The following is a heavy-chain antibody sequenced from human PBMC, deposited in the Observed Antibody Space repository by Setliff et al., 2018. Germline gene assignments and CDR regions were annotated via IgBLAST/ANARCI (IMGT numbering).Heavy chain of an antibody. Sequence: ASVKVSCKASGYTFSTYGLHWVRQAPGQGPGWMGMIITNTGKTSYAQKFQGRVTTTTDTSTGTGYMELRSLRSDDTAVYFCARFGGSCSSSSCYASDLWGQGTMVTVSS. CDR3: ARFGGSCSSSSCYASDL. CDR1: GYTFSTYG. CDR2: IITNTGKT. V-gene: IGHV1-18*01. J-gene: IGHJ3*01. D-gene: IGHD2-2*01.